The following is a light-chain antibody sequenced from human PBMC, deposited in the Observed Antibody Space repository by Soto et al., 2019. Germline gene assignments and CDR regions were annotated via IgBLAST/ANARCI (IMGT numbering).Light chain of an antibody. CDR2: GAS. J-gene: IGKJ2*01. Sequence: EIVMTQSPATLSVSPGERATLSCRASQSVRSSLAWYQQKPGQAPRLLIYGASTRATGIPARFSGRGSGTEFTLVISSLQSEDFAVYYGQQYNDWPPYTFGQGSKLEIK. CDR1: QSVRSS. V-gene: IGKV3-15*01. CDR3: QQYNDWPPYT.